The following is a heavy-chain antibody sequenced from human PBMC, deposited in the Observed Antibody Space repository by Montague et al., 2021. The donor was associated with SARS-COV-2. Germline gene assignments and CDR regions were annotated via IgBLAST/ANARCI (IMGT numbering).Heavy chain of an antibody. CDR3: ARDIGVFVDSSGYSDY. CDR1: GFTFSSYG. J-gene: IGHJ4*02. V-gene: IGHV3-33*08. CDR2: IWYDGSNK. D-gene: IGHD3-22*01. Sequence: SLRLSCAASGFTFSSYGMHWVRQAPGKGLEWVAVIWYDGSNKYYADSVKGRFTISRDNSKNTLYLQMNSLRAEDTAVYYCARDIGVFVDSSGYSDYWGQGTLVTVSS.